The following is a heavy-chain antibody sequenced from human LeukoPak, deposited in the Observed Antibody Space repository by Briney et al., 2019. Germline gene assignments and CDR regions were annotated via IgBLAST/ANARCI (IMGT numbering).Heavy chain of an antibody. CDR1: GASISGSGYY. CDR3: ARGWSTGSGSYFAFDI. D-gene: IGHD3-10*01. CDR2: IYYTGNT. Sequence: PSETLSLTCAVSGASISGSGYYLGWIRQPPGKGLEWIGNIYYTGNTYYNASLQSRVTISIDTSKNQFSLKLSSVTAADTAVYYCARGWSTGSGSYFAFDIWGQGTMVTVSS. J-gene: IGHJ3*02. V-gene: IGHV4-39*07.